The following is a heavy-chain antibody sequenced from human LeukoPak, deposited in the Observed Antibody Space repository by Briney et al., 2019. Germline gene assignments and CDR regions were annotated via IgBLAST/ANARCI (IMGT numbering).Heavy chain of an antibody. CDR3: ARALLGSSMVFDY. D-gene: IGHD3-10*01. CDR1: GYSISSGYY. V-gene: IGHV4-4*07. Sequence: PSETLSLTCTVSGYSISSGYYWSWIRQPAGKGLEWIGRIYTSGSTNYNPSLKSRVTMSVDTSKNQFSLKLSSVTAADTAVYYCARALLGSSMVFDYWGQGTLVTVSS. CDR2: IYTSGST. J-gene: IGHJ4*02.